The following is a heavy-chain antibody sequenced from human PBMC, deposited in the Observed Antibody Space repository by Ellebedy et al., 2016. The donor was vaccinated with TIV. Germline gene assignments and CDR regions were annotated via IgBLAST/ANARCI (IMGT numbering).Heavy chain of an antibody. Sequence: GESLKISCVASGFTFSDYYMTWIRQAPGKGPEWVSYISSSDNTIYYADSVKGRFTISRDNAKNSLYLQMNSLRAEDTAVYYCARAKGYRGSLDSWGQGTLVSVSS. CDR3: ARAKGYRGSLDS. CDR2: ISSSDNTI. CDR1: GFTFSDYY. J-gene: IGHJ4*02. D-gene: IGHD5-12*01. V-gene: IGHV3-11*01.